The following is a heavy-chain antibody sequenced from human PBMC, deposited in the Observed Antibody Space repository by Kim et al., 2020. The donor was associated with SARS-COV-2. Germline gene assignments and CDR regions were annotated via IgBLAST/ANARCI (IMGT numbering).Heavy chain of an antibody. V-gene: IGHV3-30*18. CDR1: GFTFSSYG. D-gene: IGHD6-6*01. J-gene: IGHJ4*02. CDR3: AKAVIAARLGVPWDY. Sequence: GGSLRLSCAASGFTFSSYGMHWVRQAPGKGLEWVAVISYDGSNKYYADSVKGRFTISRDNSKNTLYLQMSSLRAEDTAVYYCAKAVIAARLGVPWDYWGQGTLVTVSS. CDR2: ISYDGSNK.